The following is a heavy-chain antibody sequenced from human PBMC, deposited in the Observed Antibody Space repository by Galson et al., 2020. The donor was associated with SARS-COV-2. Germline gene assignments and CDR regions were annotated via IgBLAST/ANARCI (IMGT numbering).Heavy chain of an antibody. CDR1: GFTFSVYS. CDR3: ANSVAGRFDS. J-gene: IGHJ4*02. D-gene: IGHD6-19*01. Sequence: GGSLRLSCAASGFTFSVYSMNWVRQAPGKGLEWISYMTSDERTIHYADSVKGRFTISRDNAKNSLYLQMNSLRGEDTALYYCANSVAGRFDSWGQGTLVTVSS. V-gene: IGHV3-48*01. CDR2: MTSDERTI.